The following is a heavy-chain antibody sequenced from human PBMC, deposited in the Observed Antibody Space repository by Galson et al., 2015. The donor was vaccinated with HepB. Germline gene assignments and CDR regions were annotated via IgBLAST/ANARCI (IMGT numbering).Heavy chain of an antibody. J-gene: IGHJ3*02. CDR2: ISAYNGNT. V-gene: IGHV1-18*01. D-gene: IGHD1-20*01. Sequence: SVKVSCKASGYTFTSYGISWVRQAPGQGLEWMGWISAYNGNTNYAQKLQGRVTMTTDTSTSTAYMELRSLRSDDTAVYYCARGGEINWNRQLNAFDIWGQGTMVTVSS. CDR1: GYTFTSYG. CDR3: ARGGEINWNRQLNAFDI.